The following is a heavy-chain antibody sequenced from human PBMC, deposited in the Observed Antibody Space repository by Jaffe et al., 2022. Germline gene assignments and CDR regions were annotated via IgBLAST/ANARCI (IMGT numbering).Heavy chain of an antibody. CDR1: GYTFTSYG. CDR2: ISAYNGNT. D-gene: IGHD4-17*01. V-gene: IGHV1-18*01. CDR3: ARDRAATVTTRMTLRAFDI. J-gene: IGHJ3*02. Sequence: QVQLVQSGAEVKKPGASVKVSCKASGYTFTSYGISWVRQAPGQGLEWMGWISAYNGNTNYAQKLQGRVTMTTDTSTSTAYMELRSLRSDDTAVYYCARDRAATVTTRMTLRAFDIWGQGTMVTVSS.